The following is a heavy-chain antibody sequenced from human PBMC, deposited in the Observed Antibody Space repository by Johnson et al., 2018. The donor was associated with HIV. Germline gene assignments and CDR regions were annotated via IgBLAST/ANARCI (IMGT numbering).Heavy chain of an antibody. J-gene: IGHJ3*02. Sequence: QVQLVESGGGVVQPGRSLRLSCAASGFTFSSYGMHWARQAPGKGLEWVATISYDGSDKYFADSVKGRFTIFRANSKNTLYLQLNSLRAEDTAVYYCAKVHIVARWSGAFDIWGQGTMVTVSS. CDR1: GFTFSSYG. V-gene: IGHV3-30*18. CDR2: ISYDGSDK. CDR3: AKVHIVARWSGAFDI. D-gene: IGHD6-6*01.